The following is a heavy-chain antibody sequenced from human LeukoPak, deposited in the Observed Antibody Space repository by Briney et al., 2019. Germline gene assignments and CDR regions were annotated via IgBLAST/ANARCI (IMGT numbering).Heavy chain of an antibody. CDR2: INHSGST. Sequence: SETLSLTCAVYGGSFSGYYWSWIRQPPGKGLEWIGEINHSGSTNYNPSLKSRVTISVDTSKNQFSLKLSSVTAADTAVYYCARGKGYGSGSYYSRSDWFDPWGQGTLVTVSS. J-gene: IGHJ5*02. D-gene: IGHD3-10*01. CDR1: GGSFSGYY. V-gene: IGHV4-34*01. CDR3: ARGKGYGSGSYYSRSDWFDP.